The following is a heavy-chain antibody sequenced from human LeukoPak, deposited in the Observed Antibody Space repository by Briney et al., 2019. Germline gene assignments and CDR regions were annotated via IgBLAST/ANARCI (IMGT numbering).Heavy chain of an antibody. CDR3: ARGRYYYYMDV. Sequence: ETLSLPFAVYGGSFSCYYWSWIRPPPGKGLEWIGEINHSGSTNYNPSLKSRVTISVDTSKNQFSLKLSSVTAADTAVYYCARGRYYYYMDVWGKGTTVTVSS. CDR1: GGSFSCYY. V-gene: IGHV4-34*01. J-gene: IGHJ6*03. CDR2: INHSGST.